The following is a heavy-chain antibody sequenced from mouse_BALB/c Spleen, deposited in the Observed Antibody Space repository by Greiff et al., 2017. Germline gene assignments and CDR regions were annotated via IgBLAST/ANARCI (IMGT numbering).Heavy chain of an antibody. V-gene: IGHV2-9-2*01. Sequence: VKLMESGPGLVAPSQSLSITCTVSGFSLTSYDISWIRQPPGKGLEWLGVIWTGGGTNYNSAFMSRLSISKDNSKSQVFLKMNSLQTDDTAIYYCVRAYYRDEDYAMDYWGQGTSVTVSS. CDR1: GFSLTSYD. CDR3: VRAYYRDEDYAMDY. J-gene: IGHJ4*01. D-gene: IGHD2-14*01. CDR2: IWTGGGT.